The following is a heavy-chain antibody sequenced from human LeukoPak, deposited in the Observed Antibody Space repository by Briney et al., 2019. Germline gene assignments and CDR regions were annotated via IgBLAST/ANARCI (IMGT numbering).Heavy chain of an antibody. J-gene: IGHJ4*02. D-gene: IGHD6-19*01. Sequence: SETLSLTCTVSGGSISTSNYYWGWIRQPPGKGLEWIGSIYYSGSTYYNPSLKSRVTISVDTSKNQFSLKLSSVTAADTAVYYCASISSGWYFFDYWGQGTLVTVSS. CDR3: ASISSGWYFFDY. V-gene: IGHV4-39*07. CDR1: GGSISTSNYY. CDR2: IYYSGST.